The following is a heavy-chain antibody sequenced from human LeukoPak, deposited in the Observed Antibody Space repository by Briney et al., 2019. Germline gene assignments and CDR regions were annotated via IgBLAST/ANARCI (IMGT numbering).Heavy chain of an antibody. CDR3: ARHYALPISTYYYDISGYYVFDY. J-gene: IGHJ4*02. D-gene: IGHD3-22*01. CDR2: MSYSGST. V-gene: IGHV4-34*01. Sequence: SETLSLTCAVYGGSFSGYYWSWIRQPPGKGLEWIATMSYSGSTYYNPSLKSRVTISVDTSSNHFSLKLSPVTAADTAVYYCARHYALPISTYYYDISGYYVFDYWGRGTLVTVSS. CDR1: GGSFSGYY.